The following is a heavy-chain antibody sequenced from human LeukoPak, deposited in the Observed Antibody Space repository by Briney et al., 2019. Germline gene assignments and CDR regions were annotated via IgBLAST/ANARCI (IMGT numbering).Heavy chain of an antibody. CDR2: INASTGNP. CDR3: AAADTSFGYFDY. CDR1: GNIITSYA. V-gene: IGHV7-4-1*02. D-gene: IGHD6-19*01. Sequence: ASVKVSCKASGNIITSYAMNWVRQAPGQGLEWMGWINASTGNPTYAQGFTGRFVFSLDTSDRTAYLQISSLKAEDTAVYYCAAADTSFGYFDYWGQGTLVTVSS. J-gene: IGHJ4*02.